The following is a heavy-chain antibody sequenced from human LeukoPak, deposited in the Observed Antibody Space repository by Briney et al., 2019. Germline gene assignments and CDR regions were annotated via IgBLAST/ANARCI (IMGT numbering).Heavy chain of an antibody. CDR3: TTAWYSSGWRIDY. D-gene: IGHD6-19*01. CDR1: GFTFSNAW. Sequence: GGSLRLSCAASGFTFSNAWMSWVRQAPGKGLEWVGRIKSKTDGGTTDYAAPVKGRFTISRDDSKNTLYLQMNSLKTEDTAVYYCTTAWYSSGWRIDYWGQGTLVTVSS. V-gene: IGHV3-15*01. J-gene: IGHJ4*02. CDR2: IKSKTDGGTT.